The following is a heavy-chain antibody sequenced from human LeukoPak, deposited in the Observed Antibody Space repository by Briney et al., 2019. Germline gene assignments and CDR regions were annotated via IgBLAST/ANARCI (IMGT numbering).Heavy chain of an antibody. CDR2: ISSRSSYT. V-gene: IGHV3-11*05. D-gene: IGHD6-19*01. CDR3: ARGAVAGSGYYFDY. CDR1: GFTFSDYY. J-gene: IGHJ4*02. Sequence: KSGGYLRFNCAASGFTFSDYYMSWIPQAPGKGRVGVSYISSRSSYTNYADSGKGRFTIFRDNAKHSLYLQMNSLRAEDTAVYYCARGAVAGSGYYFDYWGQGTLVTVSS.